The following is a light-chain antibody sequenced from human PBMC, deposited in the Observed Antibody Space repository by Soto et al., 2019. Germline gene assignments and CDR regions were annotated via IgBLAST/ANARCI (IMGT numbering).Light chain of an antibody. CDR2: AAS. CDR3: LQDYTYPWT. V-gene: IGKV1-12*01. CDR1: QGINNW. J-gene: IGKJ1*01. Sequence: DIQMTQSPSSVSASVGDRVTITCRASQGINNWLAWYQQKPGKAPKLLIYAASSLQSGVPSRFSGSGSGTEFTLTISSLQPEDFATYYCLQDYTYPWTFGQGTKVDIK.